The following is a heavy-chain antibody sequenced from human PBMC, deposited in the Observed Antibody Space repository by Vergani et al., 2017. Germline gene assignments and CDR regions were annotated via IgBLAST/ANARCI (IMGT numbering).Heavy chain of an antibody. D-gene: IGHD1-26*01. V-gene: IGHV4-30-4*01. CDR1: GGSISSDNYY. Sequence: QVQLQESGPGLVRPSETLSLTCTVSGGSISSDNYYWSWIRQPPGKGLEWIGYIYYSGFTYYNPSLKSRVSISVDTSKNQFSLKLSSVTAADTAVYYCPRYSGGDSEYFQHWGQGTLVTVSS. CDR2: IYYSGFT. CDR3: PRYSGGDSEYFQH. J-gene: IGHJ1*01.